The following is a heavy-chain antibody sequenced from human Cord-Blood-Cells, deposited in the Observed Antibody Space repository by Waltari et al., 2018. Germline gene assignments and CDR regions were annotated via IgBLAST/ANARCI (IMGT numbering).Heavy chain of an antibody. J-gene: IGHJ3*02. D-gene: IGHD2-2*01. V-gene: IGHV4-34*01. CDR2: INHSGST. CDR3: ARASSLYCSSTSCYDAFDI. CDR1: GGSFSGYY. Sequence: QVQLQQWGAGLLKPSETLSLTCPVYGGSFSGYYWCWIRQPPGRGLEWIGEINHSGSTNYNPSLKSRVTISVDTSKNQFSLKLSSVTAADTAVYYCARASSLYCSSTSCYDAFDIWGQGTMVTVSS.